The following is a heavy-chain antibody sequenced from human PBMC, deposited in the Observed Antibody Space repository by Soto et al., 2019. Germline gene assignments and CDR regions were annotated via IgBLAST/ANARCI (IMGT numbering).Heavy chain of an antibody. CDR1: GFSVSGYG. D-gene: IGHD1-26*01. CDR2: ISYYGTNE. Sequence: XGSLRLSCEACGFSVSGYGVHWVRQAPGKGLEWVAVISYYGTNEHYEDSVKGRFTISRDNSKNTLYLQMNSLRIEDTAVYFCAKEDPSGRYSLDYWRHGSQVTV. V-gene: IGHV3-30*18. CDR3: AKEDPSGRYSLDY. J-gene: IGHJ4*01.